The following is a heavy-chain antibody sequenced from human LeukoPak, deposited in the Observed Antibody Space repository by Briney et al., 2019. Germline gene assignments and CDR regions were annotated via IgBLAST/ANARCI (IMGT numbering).Heavy chain of an antibody. CDR2: IYYSGST. V-gene: IGHV4-59*08. D-gene: IGHD3-22*01. Sequence: SETLSLTCTVSGSSISSYYWSWIRQPPGKGLEWIGYIYYSGSTNYKPSLKSRVTISVVTSKNQFSLKLSSVTAADTAVYYCARVYYYDSSDLYFDPWGQGTLVTVSS. J-gene: IGHJ5*02. CDR3: ARVYYYDSSDLYFDP. CDR1: GSSISSYY.